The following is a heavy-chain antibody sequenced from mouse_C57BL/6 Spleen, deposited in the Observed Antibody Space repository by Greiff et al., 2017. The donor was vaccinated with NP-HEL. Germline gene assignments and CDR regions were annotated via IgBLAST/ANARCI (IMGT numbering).Heavy chain of an antibody. CDR3: TGDLLGDAMDY. CDR1: GFTFSNYW. Sequence: EVKVEESGGGLVQPGGSMKLSCVASGFTFSNYWMNWVRQSPEKGLEWVAQIRLKSDNYATHYAESVKGRFTISRDDSKSSVYLQMNNLRAEDTGIYYCTGDLLGDAMDYWGQGTSVTVSS. D-gene: IGHD2-10*01. J-gene: IGHJ4*01. V-gene: IGHV6-3*01. CDR2: IRLKSDNYAT.